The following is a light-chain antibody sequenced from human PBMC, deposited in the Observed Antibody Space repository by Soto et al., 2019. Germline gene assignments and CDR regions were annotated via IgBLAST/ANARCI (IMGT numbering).Light chain of an antibody. CDR1: QSVSSY. V-gene: IGKV3-11*01. CDR2: DAS. Sequence: EIVLTQSPATLSLSPRERATLSGRASQSVSSYLAWYQQKPGQAPRLLIYDASNRATGIPARFSGSGSGTDFTLTISSLEPEDFAVYYCQQRSNWPTWTFGQGTKVEIK. J-gene: IGKJ1*01. CDR3: QQRSNWPTWT.